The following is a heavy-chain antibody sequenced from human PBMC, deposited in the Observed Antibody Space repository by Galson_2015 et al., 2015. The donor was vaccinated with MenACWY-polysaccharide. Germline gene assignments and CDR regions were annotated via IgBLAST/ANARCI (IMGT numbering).Heavy chain of an antibody. J-gene: IGHJ4*02. V-gene: IGHV3-30*14. CDR1: GFTFSSYA. Sequence: LRLSCAASGFTFSSYAMHWVRQAPGKGLEWVAVISSDGNRKDYADSVKGRFTISRDNSQNTLYLEMNSLRVEDTAVYYCARGLGSSSSKRGLDYWGQGTLVTVSS. CDR2: ISSDGNRK. CDR3: ARGLGSSSSKRGLDY. D-gene: IGHD6-6*01.